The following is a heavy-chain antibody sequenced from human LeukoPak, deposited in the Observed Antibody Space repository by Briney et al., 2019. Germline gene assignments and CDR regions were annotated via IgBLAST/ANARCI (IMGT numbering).Heavy chain of an antibody. V-gene: IGHV5-51*01. Sequence: GESLKISCKGSGYSFNSYWIGWVRQMPGKGLEWMGIIYPGDSDTRYSPSFQGQVTISADKSISTAYLQWSSLKASDTAMYYCATSSTYNGYMDIGAFDIWGQGTMVTVSS. J-gene: IGHJ3*02. CDR1: GYSFNSYW. D-gene: IGHD5-12*01. CDR2: IYPGDSDT. CDR3: ATSSTYNGYMDIGAFDI.